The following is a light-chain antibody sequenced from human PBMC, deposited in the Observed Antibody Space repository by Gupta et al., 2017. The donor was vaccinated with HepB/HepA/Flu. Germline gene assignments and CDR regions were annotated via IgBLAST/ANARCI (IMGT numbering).Light chain of an antibody. CDR2: QDA. V-gene: IGLV3-1*01. CDR3: QAWDSSTVV. J-gene: IGLJ2*01. CDR1: KLGDKY. Sequence: SYELTQPPSVSVSPGQTASITCSGDKLGDKYACWYQQKPGQSPVSVIYQDAKRPSGIPERFSGSTSGNTATLTISGTQAMDEADYYCQAWDSSTVVFGGGTKLTVL.